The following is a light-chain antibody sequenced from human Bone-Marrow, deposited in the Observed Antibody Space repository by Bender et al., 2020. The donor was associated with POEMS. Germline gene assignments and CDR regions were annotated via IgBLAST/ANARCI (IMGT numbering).Light chain of an antibody. V-gene: IGLV2-23*03. Sequence: QSALTQPASLSGSPGQSITISCTGTSSDIGTYNLVSWYQQHPGKAPRLLTYEGSKRPSGVSSRFSGSTSGNTAPLTISGLQAEDEADYYCCSYAGSRTFLFGGGTKLTVL. CDR3: CSYAGSRTFL. J-gene: IGLJ3*02. CDR1: SSDIGTYNL. CDR2: EGS.